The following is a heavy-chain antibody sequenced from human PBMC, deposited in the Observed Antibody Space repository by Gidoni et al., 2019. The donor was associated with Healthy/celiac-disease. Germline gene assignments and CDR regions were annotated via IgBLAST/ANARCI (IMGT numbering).Heavy chain of an antibody. CDR2: IYHSGST. CDR3: ARGGGPNDYGDLSDAFDI. J-gene: IGHJ3*02. Sequence: QLQLQESGSGLVKPSQTLSLTCAVSGGSISRGGYSWSWIRQPPGKGLEWIGYIYHSGSTYYNPSLKSRVTISVDRSKNQFSLKLSSVTAADTAVYYCARGGGPNDYGDLSDAFDIWGQGTMVTVSS. V-gene: IGHV4-30-2*01. CDR1: GGSISRGGYS. D-gene: IGHD4-17*01.